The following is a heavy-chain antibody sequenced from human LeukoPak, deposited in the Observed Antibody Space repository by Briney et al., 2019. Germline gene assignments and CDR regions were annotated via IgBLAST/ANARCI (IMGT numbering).Heavy chain of an antibody. CDR3: ARDGTSGSGSYHTPDYYMDV. J-gene: IGHJ6*03. CDR2: IHWNGGST. Sequence: PGGSLRLSCAASGFTFDDYGMSWVRRAPGKGLEWGSGIHWNGGSTGYADSVKGRFTISRDNAENSLYLQMNSLRAEDTALYHCARDGTSGSGSYHTPDYYMDVWGKGTTVTISS. V-gene: IGHV3-20*01. CDR1: GFTFDDYG. D-gene: IGHD3-10*01.